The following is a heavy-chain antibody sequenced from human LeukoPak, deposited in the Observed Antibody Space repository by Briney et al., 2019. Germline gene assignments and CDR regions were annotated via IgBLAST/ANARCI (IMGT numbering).Heavy chain of an antibody. D-gene: IGHD2-2*01. V-gene: IGHV4-34*01. CDR1: GGSFSGHY. J-gene: IGHJ6*03. CDR2: INHSGST. CDR3: ARYCSSTSCPTPPYYYYYYMDV. Sequence: PSETLSLTCAVYGGSFSGHYWGWIRQPPGKGLEWIGEINHSGSTNYNPSLKSRVTISVDTSKNQFSLKLSSVTAADTAVYYCARYCSSTSCPTPPYYYYYYMDVWGKGTTVTVSS.